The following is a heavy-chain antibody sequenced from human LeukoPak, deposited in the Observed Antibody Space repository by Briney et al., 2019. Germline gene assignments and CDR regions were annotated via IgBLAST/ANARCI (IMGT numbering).Heavy chain of an antibody. Sequence: GGSLRLSCAASGFTFSSYWMSWVRQAPGKGLEWVANIKEDGSEKYYVDSVRGRFTLSRDNAKNSLYLQMNSLRAEDTAVYYCARRFIAAAFFDHWGQGTLVAVPS. V-gene: IGHV3-7*01. CDR2: IKEDGSEK. D-gene: IGHD6-13*01. J-gene: IGHJ4*02. CDR3: ARRFIAAAFFDH. CDR1: GFTFSSYW.